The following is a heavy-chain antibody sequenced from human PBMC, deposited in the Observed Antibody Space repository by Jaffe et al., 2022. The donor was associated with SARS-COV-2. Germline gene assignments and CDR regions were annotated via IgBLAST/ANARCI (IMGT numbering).Heavy chain of an antibody. CDR3: AREPTYGRYYYYGMDV. CDR2: INPNSGGT. Sequence: QVQLVQSGAEVKKPGASVKVSCKASGYTFTGYYMHWVRQAPGQGLEWMGWINPNSGGTNYAQKFQGRVTMTRDTSISTAYMELSRLRSDDTAVYYCAREPTYGRYYYYGMDVWGQGTTVTVSS. CDR1: GYTFTGYY. D-gene: IGHD3-10*01. V-gene: IGHV1-2*02. J-gene: IGHJ6*02.